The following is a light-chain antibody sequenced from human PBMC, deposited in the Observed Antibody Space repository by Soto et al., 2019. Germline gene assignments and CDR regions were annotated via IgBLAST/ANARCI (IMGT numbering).Light chain of an antibody. V-gene: IGLV4-69*01. Sequence: QSVLTQSPSASASLGASVKFTCTLSSGHRTYAIAWHQQQPEKGPRFLMKLNSDGRHIKGDGIPDRFSGSSSGAERYLTIASLQSEDEADYYCQTWGTAIHWVFGEGTKVTVL. CDR3: QTWGTAIHWV. J-gene: IGLJ3*02. CDR2: LNSDGRH. CDR1: SGHRTYA.